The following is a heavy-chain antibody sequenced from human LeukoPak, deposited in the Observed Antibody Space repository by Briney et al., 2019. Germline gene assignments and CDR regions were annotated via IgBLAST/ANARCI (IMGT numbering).Heavy chain of an antibody. CDR2: INPNSGGT. Sequence: ASVKVSCKASGYTFTGYYMHWVRQAPGQGLEWMGRINPNSGGTNYAQKFQGRVTMTRDTSISTAYMELSRLRFDDTAVYYCARELSSGWPTRRPPEISMDVWGKGTTVTVSS. D-gene: IGHD6-19*01. CDR3: ARELSSGWPTRRPPEISMDV. CDR1: GYTFTGYY. V-gene: IGHV1-2*06. J-gene: IGHJ6*03.